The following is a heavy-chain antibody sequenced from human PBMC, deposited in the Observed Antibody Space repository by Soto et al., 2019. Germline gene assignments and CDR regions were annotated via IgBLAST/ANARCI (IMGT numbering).Heavy chain of an antibody. Sequence: VGSLILSCAASGFTFSGYYMDWVRQAPGKGLEWLSRISGSSNTMYYADSVKGRFTISRDNAKNALYLQMNSLRDEDTALYYCAKGRSYYYYYGVDVWGQGTTVTVSS. CDR3: AKGRSYYYYYGVDV. CDR1: GFTFSGYY. J-gene: IGHJ6*02. V-gene: IGHV3-48*02. CDR2: ISGSSNTM.